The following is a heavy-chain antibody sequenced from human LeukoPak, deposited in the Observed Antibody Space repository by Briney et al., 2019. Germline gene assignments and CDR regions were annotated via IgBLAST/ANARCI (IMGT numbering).Heavy chain of an antibody. CDR2: ISSSSSTI. V-gene: IGHV3-48*01. J-gene: IGHJ4*02. Sequence: GGSLRLSCAASGFTFSSYSMNWVRQAPGKGLEWVSYISSSSSTIYYADSVKGRFTISRDNSKNTLYLQMNSLKTEDTAVYYCTQYTYGFFQYWGQGTLVTVSS. D-gene: IGHD5-18*01. CDR3: TQYTYGFFQY. CDR1: GFTFSSYS.